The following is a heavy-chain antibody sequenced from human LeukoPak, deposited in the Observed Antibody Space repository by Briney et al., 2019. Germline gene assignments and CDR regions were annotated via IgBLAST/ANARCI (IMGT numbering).Heavy chain of an antibody. D-gene: IGHD6-19*01. CDR1: GFTFSDYW. CDR2: TKQDASEK. Sequence: GGSLRLSCAASGFTFSDYWMSWVRQAPGKGLEWVATTKQDASEKYYVDSVKGRFTISRDNVKNSLFFQMNSLRAEDTAVYYCTCSGRGPFDAWGQGTMVTVSS. V-gene: IGHV3-7*01. J-gene: IGHJ3*01. CDR3: TCSGRGPFDA.